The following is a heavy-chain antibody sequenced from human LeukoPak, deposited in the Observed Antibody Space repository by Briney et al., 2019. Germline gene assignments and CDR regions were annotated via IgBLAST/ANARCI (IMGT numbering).Heavy chain of an antibody. CDR1: GYTFTSYD. CDR3: ARGSNWNPPGREKGLLDPYNWFDP. V-gene: IGHV1-8*03. D-gene: IGHD1-20*01. Sequence: ASVKVSCKASGYTFTSYDINWVRQATGQGLEWMGWMNPNSGNTGYAQKFQGRVTITRNTSISTAYMELSSLRSEDTAVYYCARGSNWNPPGREKGLLDPYNWFDPWGQGTLVTVSS. CDR2: MNPNSGNT. J-gene: IGHJ5*02.